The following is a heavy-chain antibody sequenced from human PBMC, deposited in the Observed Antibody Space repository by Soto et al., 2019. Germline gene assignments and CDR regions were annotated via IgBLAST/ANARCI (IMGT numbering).Heavy chain of an antibody. CDR1: GGSISSYY. Sequence: QVQLQESGPGLVKPSETLSLTCTVSGGSISSYYWSWIRQPPGKGLEWIGYIYYSGSTNYNPSLTSRVTISVATSKNQFSLKLSSVTAADTAVYYCAGRGDYGDYGSPGSGDYWGQGTLVTVSS. CDR3: AGRGDYGDYGSPGSGDY. J-gene: IGHJ4*02. D-gene: IGHD4-17*01. CDR2: IYYSGST. V-gene: IGHV4-59*01.